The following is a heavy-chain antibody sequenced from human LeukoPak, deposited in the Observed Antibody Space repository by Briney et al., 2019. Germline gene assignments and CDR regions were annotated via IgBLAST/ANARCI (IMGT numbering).Heavy chain of an antibody. Sequence: GASVKVSCKASGYTFTSYAMHWVRQAPGQRLEWMGWINAGNGNTKYSQEFQGRVTITRDTSTSTAYMELRSLRSDDTAVYYCARDLYYYDSTAGYWGQGTLVTVSS. CDR3: ARDLYYYDSTAGY. CDR2: INAGNGNT. D-gene: IGHD3-22*01. J-gene: IGHJ4*02. V-gene: IGHV1-3*01. CDR1: GYTFTSYA.